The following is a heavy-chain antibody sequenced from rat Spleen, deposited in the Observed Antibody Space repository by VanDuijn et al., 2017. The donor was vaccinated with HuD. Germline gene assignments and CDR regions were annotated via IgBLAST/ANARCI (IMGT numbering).Heavy chain of an antibody. J-gene: IGHJ3*01. CDR3: ARGGYNYGWFAY. D-gene: IGHD1-9*01. CDR1: GFTFSSSP. CDR2: VSTGGGST. V-gene: IGHV5-46*01. Sequence: EVQLVESGGGLVQPGRSLSCAASGFTFSSSPMAWVRQAPTKGLEWVATVSTGGGSTYYRDSVKGRFTISRDNAKNTLYLQMDSLRSEDTATYYCARGGYNYGWFAYWGQGTLVTVSS.